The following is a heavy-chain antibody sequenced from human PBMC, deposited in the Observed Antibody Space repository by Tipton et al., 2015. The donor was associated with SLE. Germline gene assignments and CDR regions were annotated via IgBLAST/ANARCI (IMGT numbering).Heavy chain of an antibody. V-gene: IGHV4-34*10. D-gene: IGHD2-21*01. CDR1: GGSYSHYS. Sequence: GLVKPSETLSLTCAIYGGSYSHYSWTWVRQPPGKGLEWIGEIRHGGITNYNPSLKSRISITLDMSKNHFSLKLSSVTAADTAVYYCARCSRDPDFGRDWVDYWGQGTLVTVSS. CDR2: IRHGGIT. J-gene: IGHJ4*02. CDR3: ARCSRDPDFGRDWVDY.